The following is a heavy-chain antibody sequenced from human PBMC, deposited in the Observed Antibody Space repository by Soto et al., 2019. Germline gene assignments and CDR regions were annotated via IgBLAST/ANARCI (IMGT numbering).Heavy chain of an antibody. Sequence: ASVKVSCKASGYTFTSYGISWVRQAPGQGLEWMGWISAYNGNTNYAQKLQGRVTMTTDTSTSTAYMELRSLRSDDTAVYYCARVPRSYNWNYGDAFDIWGQGTMVTVSS. CDR2: ISAYNGNT. CDR3: ARVPRSYNWNYGDAFDI. D-gene: IGHD1-7*01. J-gene: IGHJ3*02. CDR1: GYTFTSYG. V-gene: IGHV1-18*01.